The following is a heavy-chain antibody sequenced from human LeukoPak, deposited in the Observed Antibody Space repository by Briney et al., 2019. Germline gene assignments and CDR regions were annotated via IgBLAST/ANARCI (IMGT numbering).Heavy chain of an antibody. CDR2: IYYNGNT. J-gene: IGHJ5*02. CDR1: GGSLNSHY. Sequence: TPSETLSLTCTVSGGSLNSHYWAWIRQPPGKGLEWIGYIYYNGNTNYNPSLKSRVTISVDTSKNQFSLRLISVTAADTAVYYCASQTGRFDPWGQGTLVTVSS. V-gene: IGHV4-59*11. CDR3: ASQTGRFDP.